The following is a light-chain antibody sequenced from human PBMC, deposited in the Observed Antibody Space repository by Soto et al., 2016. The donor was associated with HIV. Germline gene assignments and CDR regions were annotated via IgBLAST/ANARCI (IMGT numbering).Light chain of an antibody. CDR1: QSVSVW. J-gene: IGKJ2*01. V-gene: IGKV1-5*03. CDR2: KTS. CDR3: QQFGNKPYT. Sequence: DIQMTQFPSTLSASIGDRVTITCRASQSVSVWLAWYQQKPGKAPNLLIFKTSTLEVGVPSRFSGSGSGTDFTLTLSSVQPDDVGTYYCQQFGNKPYTFGQGTKLEIK.